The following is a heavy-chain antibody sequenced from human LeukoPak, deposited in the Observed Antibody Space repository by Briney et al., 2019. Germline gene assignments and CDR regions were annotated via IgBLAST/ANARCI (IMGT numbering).Heavy chain of an antibody. V-gene: IGHV4-39*07. CDR1: GGSISSSSYY. Sequence: SETLSLTCTVSGGSISSSSYYWGWIRQPPGKGLEWIGSIYYSGSTNYNPSLKSRVTISVETSKNQFSLKLSSVTAADPAVYYCARVTGYMIEDYFDYWGQGTLVTVSS. J-gene: IGHJ4*02. CDR3: ARVTGYMIEDYFDY. CDR2: IYYSGST. D-gene: IGHD3-22*01.